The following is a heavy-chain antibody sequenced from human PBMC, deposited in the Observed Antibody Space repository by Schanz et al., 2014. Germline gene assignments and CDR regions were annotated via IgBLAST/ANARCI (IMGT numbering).Heavy chain of an antibody. Sequence: VHLVESGGGLVQPGGSLRLSCAASGITFTSYDINWVRQAPGQGLEWMGWMNPNSGNTGYAQKFQGRVTMTRHTSISTAYMELSSLRSEDTAVYYCAKTLFPGGTQTFGNWGRGTLVTVSS. CDR3: AKTLFPGGTQTFGN. J-gene: IGHJ4*02. V-gene: IGHV1-8*02. D-gene: IGHD2-8*02. CDR1: GITFTSYD. CDR2: MNPNSGNT.